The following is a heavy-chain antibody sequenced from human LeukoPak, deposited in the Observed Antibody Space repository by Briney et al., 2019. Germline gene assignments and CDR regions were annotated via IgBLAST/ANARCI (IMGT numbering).Heavy chain of an antibody. CDR3: ARPHCSSTDCHPPEWFDP. D-gene: IGHD2-2*01. Sequence: ASVRVSCKTSGYTFTNYDINWVRQATEQGLEWMGWINPNSGNTGYAQKLQGRVTMTRNTSISTAYMELSSLRSEDTAVYYCARPHCSSTDCHPPEWFDPWGQGTLVTVSS. CDR2: INPNSGNT. V-gene: IGHV1-8*01. J-gene: IGHJ5*02. CDR1: GYTFTNYD.